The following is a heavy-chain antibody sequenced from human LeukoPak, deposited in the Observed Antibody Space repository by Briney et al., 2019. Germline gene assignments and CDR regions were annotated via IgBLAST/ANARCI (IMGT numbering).Heavy chain of an antibody. Sequence: SQTLSLACTLSGRSISSSSYYWGWIRQPPGKGLEWIASIYYSGSTYYNSSPKSRFTISVDTSKNQFTLKLSSVTAADTAVYYCAHNYYDSSGYYYYYMDVWGKGTTVTISS. CDR3: AHNYYDSSGYYYYYMDV. J-gene: IGHJ6*03. D-gene: IGHD3-22*01. CDR2: IYYSGST. CDR1: GRSISSSSYY. V-gene: IGHV4-39*01.